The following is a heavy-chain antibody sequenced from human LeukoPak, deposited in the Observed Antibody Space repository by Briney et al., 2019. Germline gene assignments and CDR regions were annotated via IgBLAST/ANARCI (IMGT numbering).Heavy chain of an antibody. J-gene: IGHJ4*02. D-gene: IGHD2-2*01. Sequence: SETLSLTCTVSGGSISSGTYYWTWIRQPAGKGLEWIGYIYYSGSTNYNPSLKSRVTISVDTSKNQFSLKLSSVTAADTAVYYCARAHKDCSSTSCPFDYWGQGTLVTVSS. V-gene: IGHV4-61*10. CDR2: IYYSGST. CDR3: ARAHKDCSSTSCPFDY. CDR1: GGSISSGTYY.